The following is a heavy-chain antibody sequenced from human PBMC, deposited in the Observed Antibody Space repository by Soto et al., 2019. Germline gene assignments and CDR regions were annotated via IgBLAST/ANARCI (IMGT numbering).Heavy chain of an antibody. CDR2: INPNSGGT. J-gene: IGHJ4*02. D-gene: IGHD3-10*01. CDR3: ARDRRGSPFGSFDY. Sequence: ASVKVSCKASGYTFTGYYMHWVRQAPGQGLEWMGWINPNSGGTNYAQKFQGWVTMTRDTSISTAYMELSRLRSDDTAVYYCARDRRGSPFGSFDYWGQGTLVTVYS. V-gene: IGHV1-2*04. CDR1: GYTFTGYY.